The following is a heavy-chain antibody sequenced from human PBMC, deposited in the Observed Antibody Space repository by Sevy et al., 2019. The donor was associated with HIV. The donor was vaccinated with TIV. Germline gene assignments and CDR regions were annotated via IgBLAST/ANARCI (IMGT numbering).Heavy chain of an antibody. D-gene: IGHD2-2*01. CDR1: GFTFSNYA. CDR3: AKSPSSPGSSNTWATFDY. J-gene: IGHJ4*02. CDR2: ISASGGTT. Sequence: GGSLRLSCAASGFTFSNYAMSWVRQAPGKGLEWVSAISASGGTTFFADSVKGRFTISRDNSKNTMYLQMNSLRVEDTAVYYCAKSPSSPGSSNTWATFDYWGQGTLVTVSS. V-gene: IGHV3-23*01.